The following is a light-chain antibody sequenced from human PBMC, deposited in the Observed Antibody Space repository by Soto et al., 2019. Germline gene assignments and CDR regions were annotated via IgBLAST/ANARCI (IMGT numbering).Light chain of an antibody. Sequence: EIVLTQSPGTLSLSPGEEATLSCRASQSVDSNYLAWYQQKPGQTPRLIIYGASGRADGIPHRFSGSGFGKDFTLTFSKVELEVFAVYYCQQYGPPRSATSGQGTRLDI. V-gene: IGKV3-20*01. J-gene: IGKJ5*01. CDR2: GAS. CDR3: QQYGPPRSAT. CDR1: QSVDSNY.